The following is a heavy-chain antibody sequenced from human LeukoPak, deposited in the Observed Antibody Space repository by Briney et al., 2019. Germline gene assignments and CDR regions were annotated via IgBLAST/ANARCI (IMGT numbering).Heavy chain of an antibody. CDR1: GFTFSSYE. D-gene: IGHD4-17*01. CDR2: ISSSGSTI. Sequence: AGGSLRLSCAASGFTFSSYEMNWVRQAPGKGLEWVSYISSSGSTIYYADSVKGRFTISRDNAKNSLYLQMNSLRAEDTAVYYCARADYDPYYYYYYYMDVWGKGTTVTISS. V-gene: IGHV3-48*03. J-gene: IGHJ6*03. CDR3: ARADYDPYYYYYYYMDV.